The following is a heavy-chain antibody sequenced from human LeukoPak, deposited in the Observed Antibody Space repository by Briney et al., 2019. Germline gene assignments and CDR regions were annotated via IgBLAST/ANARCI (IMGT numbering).Heavy chain of an antibody. Sequence: SETLSLTCTVSGGSISSYYWSWIRQPPGKGLEWIGYIYYSGSTNYNPSLKGRVTISVDTSKNQFSLKLSSVTAADTDVYYCARVPCSSTSCYRRLAFDIWDQGTMVTVSS. CDR1: GGSISSYY. J-gene: IGHJ3*02. CDR2: IYYSGST. CDR3: ARVPCSSTSCYRRLAFDI. V-gene: IGHV4-59*01. D-gene: IGHD2-2*01.